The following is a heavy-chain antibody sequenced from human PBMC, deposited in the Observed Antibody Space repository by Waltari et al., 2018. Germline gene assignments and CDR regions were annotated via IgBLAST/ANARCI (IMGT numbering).Heavy chain of an antibody. D-gene: IGHD6-19*01. CDR2: ISDSGGTT. CDR3: AKAYRVTVAGTNNWFDP. CDR1: FTNYA. J-gene: IGHJ5*02. V-gene: IGHV3-23*01. Sequence: FTNYAMSWVRQAPGKGLEWVSGISDSGGTTYYADSVKGRFTISRDNSKNTLDLQMNSLRAEDTARYYCAKAYRVTVAGTNNWFDPWGQGTLVTFSS.